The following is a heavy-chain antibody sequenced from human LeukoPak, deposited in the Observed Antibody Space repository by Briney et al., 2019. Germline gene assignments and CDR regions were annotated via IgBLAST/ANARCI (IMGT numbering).Heavy chain of an antibody. CDR2: INHSGST. CDR3: ARGLTTVVTHYYFDY. CDR1: GGSFSGYY. V-gene: IGHV4-34*01. D-gene: IGHD4-23*01. Sequence: SETLSPTCAVYGGSFSGYYWSWIRQPPGKGLQWIGEINHSGSTNYNPSLKSRVTISVDTSKNQFSLKLSSVTAADTAVYYCARGLTTVVTHYYFDYWGQRTLVTVSS. J-gene: IGHJ4*02.